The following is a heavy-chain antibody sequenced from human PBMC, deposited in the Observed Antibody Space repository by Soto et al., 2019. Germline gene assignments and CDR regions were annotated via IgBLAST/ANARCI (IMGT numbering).Heavy chain of an antibody. CDR3: ASWDIVVVPAAEGYYYYYGMDV. CDR2: IIPIFGTA. CDR1: GGTFSSYA. V-gene: IGHV1-69*13. J-gene: IGHJ6*02. D-gene: IGHD2-2*01. Sequence: SVKVSCKASGGTFSSYAISWVLQAPGQGLEWMGGIIPIFGTANYAQKFQGRVTITADESTSTAYMELSSLRSEDTAVYYCASWDIVVVPAAEGYYYYYGMDVWGQGTTVTVSS.